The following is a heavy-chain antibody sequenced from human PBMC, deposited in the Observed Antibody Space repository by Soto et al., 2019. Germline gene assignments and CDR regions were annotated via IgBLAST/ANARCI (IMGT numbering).Heavy chain of an antibody. Sequence: KQSQTLSLTCAISGDSVSSNSAAWNWIRQSPSRGLEWLGRTYYRSKWYNDYAVSVKSRITINPDTSKNQFSLQLNSVTPEDTAVYYCARAPLMITFGGVIVRPSRFDYWGQGTLVTVSS. CDR1: GDSVSSNSAA. J-gene: IGHJ4*02. D-gene: IGHD3-16*02. CDR3: ARAPLMITFGGVIVRPSRFDY. CDR2: TYYRSKWYN. V-gene: IGHV6-1*01.